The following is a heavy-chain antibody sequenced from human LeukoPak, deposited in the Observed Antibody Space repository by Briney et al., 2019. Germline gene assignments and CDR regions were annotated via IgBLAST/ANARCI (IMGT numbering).Heavy chain of an antibody. CDR2: ISSSSSYI. J-gene: IGHJ4*02. D-gene: IGHD5-18*01. CDR1: GFTSSSYS. V-gene: IGHV3-21*01. Sequence: SGVSLRLSCAASGFTSSSYSMNWVRQAPGKGLEWVSSISSSSSYIYYADSVKGRFTISRDNAKNSLYLQMNSLRAEDTAVYYCARNLRGYSYGPSSFDYWGQGTLVTVSS. CDR3: ARNLRGYSYGPSSFDY.